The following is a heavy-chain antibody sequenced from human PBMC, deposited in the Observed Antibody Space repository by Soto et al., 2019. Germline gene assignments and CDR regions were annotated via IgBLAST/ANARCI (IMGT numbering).Heavy chain of an antibody. CDR3: VREIEIRL. V-gene: IGHV3-7*01. CDR1: GFTCTSYW. CDR2: INKDGSEK. D-gene: IGHD2-21*01. J-gene: IGHJ6*04. Sequence: EVQVVESGGGLVQPGGSLRLSCAASGFTCTSYWMTWVRQAPGRGLEWVANINKDGSEKSYVDSVKGRFTISRDNAKSSLYLQMHSLRADATAVYYCVREIEIRLWGKGTTVIVSS.